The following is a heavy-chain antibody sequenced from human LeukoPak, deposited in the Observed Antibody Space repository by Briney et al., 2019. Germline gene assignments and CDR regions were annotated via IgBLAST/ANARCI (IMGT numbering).Heavy chain of an antibody. D-gene: IGHD5-24*01. V-gene: IGHV1-2*02. J-gene: IGHJ4*02. CDR1: GYTFTGYY. Sequence: GASVKVSCKASGYTFTGYYLHWVRQAPGQGLEWMGWINPNSGGTNYAQKFQGRVTMTRDTSITTAYMELSRPRSDDTAFYYCARGDVYNDYWGQGTLVTVSS. CDR3: ARGDVYNDY. CDR2: INPNSGGT.